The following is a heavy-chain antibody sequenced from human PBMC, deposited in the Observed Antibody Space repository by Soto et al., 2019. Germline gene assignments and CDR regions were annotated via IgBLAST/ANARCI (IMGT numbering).Heavy chain of an antibody. CDR3: ARLPVVRGVIKGPFDY. V-gene: IGHV3-21*01. Sequence: GGSLRLSCAASGFTFSSYSMNWVRQAPGKGLEWVSSISSSSSYIYYADSVKGRFTISRDNAKNSLYLQMNSLRAEDTAVYYCARLPVVRGVIKGPFDYWGQGTLVTVSS. CDR1: GFTFSSYS. CDR2: ISSSSSYI. D-gene: IGHD3-10*01. J-gene: IGHJ4*02.